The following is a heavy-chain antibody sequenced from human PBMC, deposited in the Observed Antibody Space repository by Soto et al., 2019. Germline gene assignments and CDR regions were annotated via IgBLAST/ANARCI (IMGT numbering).Heavy chain of an antibody. CDR2: ISYDGSNK. CDR3: TRRGYGMDV. V-gene: IGHV3-30-3*01. CDR1: GFTFSSYA. J-gene: IGHJ6*02. Sequence: QVQLVESGGGVVQPGRSLRLSCAASGFTFSSYAMHWVRQAPGKGLEWVAFISYDGSNKYYADSVKGRFTISGDNSKNTLYLQMNSLRGEDTAVYYCTRRGYGMDVWGQGTTVTVS.